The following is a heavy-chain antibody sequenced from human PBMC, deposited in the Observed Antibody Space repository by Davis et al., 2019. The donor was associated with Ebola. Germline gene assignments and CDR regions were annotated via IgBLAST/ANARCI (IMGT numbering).Heavy chain of an antibody. D-gene: IGHD5-24*01. CDR1: GGSISSGGYY. J-gene: IGHJ4*02. CDR3: ARGADYGGVDGYNGGYFDY. V-gene: IGHV4-31*03. CDR2: IYYSGST. Sequence: PSETLSLTCTVSGGSISSGGYYWSWIRQHPGKGLEWIGYIYYSGSTYYNPSLKSRVTISVDTSKNQFSLKLSSVTAADTAVYYCARGADYGGVDGYNGGYFDYWGQGTLVTVSS.